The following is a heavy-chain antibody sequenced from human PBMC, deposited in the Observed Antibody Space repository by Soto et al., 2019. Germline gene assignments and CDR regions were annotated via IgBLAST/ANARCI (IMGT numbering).Heavy chain of an antibody. CDR2: ISAYNGNT. J-gene: IGHJ3*02. CDR1: GYTFTSYG. D-gene: IGHD3-16*01. CDR3: ARDTGPIAVGEPDAFDI. V-gene: IGHV1-18*01. Sequence: ASVKVSCKASGYTFTSYGISWVRQAPGQGLEWMGWISAYNGNTNYAQKLQGRVTMTTDTSTSTAYMELRSLRSDDTAVYYCARDTGPIAVGEPDAFDIWGQGTMVTVSS.